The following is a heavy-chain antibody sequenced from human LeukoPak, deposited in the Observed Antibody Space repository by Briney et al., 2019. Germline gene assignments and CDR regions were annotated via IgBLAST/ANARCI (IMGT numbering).Heavy chain of an antibody. CDR2: IYYSGST. D-gene: IGHD3-16*01. V-gene: IGHV4-59*08. J-gene: IGHJ4*02. CDR3: ARLKRLSRGSGELFFDY. Sequence: SETLSLTCTVSGGSISSYYWSWIRQPPGKGLEWIGYIYYSGSTNYNPSLKSRVTISVDTSKNQFSLKLSSVTAADTAVYYCARLKRLSRGSGELFFDYWGQGTLVTVSS. CDR1: GGSISSYY.